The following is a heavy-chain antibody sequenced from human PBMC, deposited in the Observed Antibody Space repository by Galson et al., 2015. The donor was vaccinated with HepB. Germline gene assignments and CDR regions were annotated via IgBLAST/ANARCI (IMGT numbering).Heavy chain of an antibody. CDR3: ARGAESSGYFVDS. Sequence: SLRLSCAASEFNFSGYGVHWVRQAPGKGLEWVAVISFDGSNKYYADSVRGRFTVSRDNSKDTLYLQMDSLRLEDTAVYYCARGAESSGYFVDSWGQGTLVTASS. V-gene: IGHV3-30*03. CDR2: ISFDGSNK. J-gene: IGHJ4*02. D-gene: IGHD3-22*01. CDR1: EFNFSGYG.